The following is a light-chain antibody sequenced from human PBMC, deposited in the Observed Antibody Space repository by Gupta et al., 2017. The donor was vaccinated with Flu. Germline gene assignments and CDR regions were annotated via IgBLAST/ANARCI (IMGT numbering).Light chain of an antibody. V-gene: IGKV1-5*03. CDR1: QNINRW. Sequence: PSTLSASVGDRVTITCRASQNINRWLAWYQQKPGKVPNLLMYKASTLESGVPSRFSGSGSGTEFTLTINSLQPDDFATYYCQQDVNDFNTFGQGTKVEIK. CDR3: QQDVNDFNT. J-gene: IGKJ2*01. CDR2: KAS.